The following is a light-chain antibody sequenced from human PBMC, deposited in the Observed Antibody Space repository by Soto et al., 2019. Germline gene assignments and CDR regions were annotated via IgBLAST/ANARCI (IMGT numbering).Light chain of an antibody. CDR1: QSVSSSY. V-gene: IGKV3-20*01. CDR3: QQYGSYPLFT. Sequence: EIVLTQSPGTLSLSPGERATLSCRASQSVSSSYLAWYQQKPGQAPRLLIDGASSRATAIPARFSGSGSGTDFTLTISRLEPADFAVYYCQQYGSYPLFTFGPGTKVDIK. J-gene: IGKJ3*01. CDR2: GAS.